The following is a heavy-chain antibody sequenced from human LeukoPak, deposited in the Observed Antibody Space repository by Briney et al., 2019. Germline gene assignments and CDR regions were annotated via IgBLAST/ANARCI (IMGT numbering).Heavy chain of an antibody. D-gene: IGHD1-26*01. CDR3: AREGGSFSNYFDY. CDR1: GYTFTGYY. J-gene: IGHJ4*02. CDR2: INPNSGGT. V-gene: IGHV1-2*06. Sequence: ASVKVSCKASGYTFTGYYMHWVRQAPGQGLEWMGRINPNSGGTNYAQKFQGRVTMTRDTSISTAYMELSRLRSDDTAVYYCAREGGSFSNYFDYWGQGTLVTVSS.